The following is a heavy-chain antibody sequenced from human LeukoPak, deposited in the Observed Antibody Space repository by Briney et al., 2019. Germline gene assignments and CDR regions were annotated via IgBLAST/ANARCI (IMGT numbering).Heavy chain of an antibody. Sequence: PGGSLRLSCAAPGFTFSSYAMHWVRQAPGKGLEWVAVISYDGSNKYYADSVKGRFTISRDNSKNTLYLQMNSLRAEDTAVYYCARVDTAMVTLFYFDYWGQGTLVTVSS. CDR3: ARVDTAMVTLFYFDY. CDR2: ISYDGSNK. CDR1: GFTFSSYA. V-gene: IGHV3-30-3*01. J-gene: IGHJ4*02. D-gene: IGHD5-18*01.